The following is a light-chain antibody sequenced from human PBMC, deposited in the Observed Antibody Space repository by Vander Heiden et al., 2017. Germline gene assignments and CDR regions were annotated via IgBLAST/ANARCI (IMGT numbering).Light chain of an antibody. CDR1: SSDVRFYNY. J-gene: IGLJ2*01. CDR3: CSFADNVV. CDR2: DVT. Sequence: QSALTQPRSVSGSPGQSVTISCTGTSSDVRFYNYVSWYRQYPGKAPKLIIFDVTKRPSGVPDRFSGSKSGNTASLIISGLQAEDEADYYCCSFADNVVFGGGTKLTVL. V-gene: IGLV2-11*01.